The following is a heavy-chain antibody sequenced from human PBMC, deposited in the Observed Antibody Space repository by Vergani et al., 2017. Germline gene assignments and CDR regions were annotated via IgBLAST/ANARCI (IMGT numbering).Heavy chain of an antibody. D-gene: IGHD2-15*01. CDR1: GYTFTSYY. CDR2: INPSGGST. Sequence: QVQLVQSGAEVKKPGASVKVSCKASGYTFTSYYMHWVRQAPGHGLEWMGIINPSGGSTSHAQKFQGRVTMTRDTPTSTVYMELSSLRSEDTAVYYCARGGLDIVVVVAATPNYLFDYWGQGTLVTVSS. CDR3: ARGGLDIVVVVAATPNYLFDY. J-gene: IGHJ4*02. V-gene: IGHV1-46*01.